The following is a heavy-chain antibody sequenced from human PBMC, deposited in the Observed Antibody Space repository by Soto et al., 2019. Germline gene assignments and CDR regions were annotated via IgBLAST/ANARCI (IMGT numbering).Heavy chain of an antibody. Sequence: EVQLLESGGALVRPGGSLRLSCAASGFSFNNYALSWVRQAPGKGLEWVSTFSAGGRAYYAASMQGRFTIARDSPQDTVHLQISDLRPEDTAVYYCAKESLPEHYGDTLFDYWGQGTRVTVSS. CDR1: GFSFNNYA. J-gene: IGHJ4*02. CDR3: AKESLPEHYGDTLFDY. CDR2: FSAGGRA. V-gene: IGHV3-23*01. D-gene: IGHD4-17*01.